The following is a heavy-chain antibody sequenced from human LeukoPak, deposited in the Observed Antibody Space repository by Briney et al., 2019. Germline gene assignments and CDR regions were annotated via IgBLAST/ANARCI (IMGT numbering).Heavy chain of an antibody. CDR3: ARDWVMTTVTTHFDY. V-gene: IGHV3-7*01. J-gene: IGHJ4*02. CDR1: GFTFSSYA. D-gene: IGHD4-11*01. CDR2: IKQDGSEK. Sequence: GGSLRLSCAASGFTFSSYAMSWVRQAPGKGLEWVANIKQDGSEKYYVDSVKGRFTISRDNAKNSLYLQMNSLRAEDTAVYYCARDWVMTTVTTHFDYWGQGTLVTVSS.